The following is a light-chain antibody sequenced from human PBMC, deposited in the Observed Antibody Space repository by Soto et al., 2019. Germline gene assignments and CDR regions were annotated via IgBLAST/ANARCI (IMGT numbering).Light chain of an antibody. CDR1: QSVHNNY. CDR2: GAS. V-gene: IGKV3-20*01. CDR3: HLYNRSQYN. J-gene: IGKJ2*01. Sequence: EMVLTQSPGTLSLSPGERVTLSCRASQSVHNNYLAWYQQKPGQAPRLLICGASTRATGISDRFSGRGSGTDFTLTISRLETEDVGVFYCHLYNRSQYNFGQGTKLEIK.